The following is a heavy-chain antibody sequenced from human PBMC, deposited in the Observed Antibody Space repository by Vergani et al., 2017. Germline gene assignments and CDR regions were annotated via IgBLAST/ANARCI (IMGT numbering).Heavy chain of an antibody. V-gene: IGHV3-53*04. J-gene: IGHJ6*02. CDR1: GFTVSSNY. CDR2: IYSGGST. CDR3: AVVATIDYYYGMDV. Sequence: EVQLVESGGGLVQPGGSLRLSCAASGFTVSSNYMSWVRQSPGKGLEWVSVIYSGGSTYYADSVKGRFTISRHNSKNTLYLQMNSLRAEDTAVYYCAVVATIDYYYGMDVWGQGTTVTVSS. D-gene: IGHD5-12*01.